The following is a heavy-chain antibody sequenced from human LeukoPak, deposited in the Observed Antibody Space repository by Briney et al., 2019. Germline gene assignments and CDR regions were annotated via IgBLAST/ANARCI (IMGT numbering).Heavy chain of an antibody. D-gene: IGHD3-22*01. Sequence: GGSLRLSCAASGFTFSDYYMSWIRQAPGKGLEWVSYISSSGSTIYYADSVKGRFTISRDNAKNSLYLQMNSLRAEDTAVYYCAKGHQPYYYDSSGYFNYWGQGTLVTVSS. CDR3: AKGHQPYYYDSSGYFNY. J-gene: IGHJ4*02. V-gene: IGHV3-11*01. CDR1: GFTFSDYY. CDR2: ISSSGSTI.